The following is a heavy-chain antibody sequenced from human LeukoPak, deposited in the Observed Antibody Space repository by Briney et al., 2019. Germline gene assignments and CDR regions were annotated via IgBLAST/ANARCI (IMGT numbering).Heavy chain of an antibody. Sequence: SETLSLTCTVSGGSISSYYWSWIRQPLGKGLEWIGYIYYSGSTNYNPSLKSRVTISVDTSKNQFSLKLSSVTAADTAVYYCARDFRGGYYSNWGQGTLVTVSS. V-gene: IGHV4-59*01. J-gene: IGHJ4*02. CDR2: IYYSGST. CDR3: ARDFRGGYYSN. CDR1: GGSISSYY. D-gene: IGHD3-22*01.